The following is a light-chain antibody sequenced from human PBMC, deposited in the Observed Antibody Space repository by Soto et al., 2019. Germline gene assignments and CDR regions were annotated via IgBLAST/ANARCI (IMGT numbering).Light chain of an antibody. CDR1: QSVSNY. V-gene: IGKV3-11*01. Sequence: EIVLTQYPAALSLSPGDTATLSCRASQSVSNYLAWYQQKPGQAPRLLIYDASNRATGIPARFSGSGSGTDFTLTIGSLEPEDFAVYYCQQRSNWPRTFGQGTKVEIK. CDR2: DAS. CDR3: QQRSNWPRT. J-gene: IGKJ2*01.